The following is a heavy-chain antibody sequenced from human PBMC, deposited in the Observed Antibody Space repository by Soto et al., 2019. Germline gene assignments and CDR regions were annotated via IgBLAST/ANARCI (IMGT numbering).Heavy chain of an antibody. J-gene: IGHJ6*02. CDR2: INPNSGDT. D-gene: IGHD1-26*01. V-gene: IGHV1-2*02. CDR3: AKGGAIVAAGTRVYLYNAMDV. CDR1: GYTFTGYY. Sequence: ASVNFSCKASGYTFTGYYVHWVRQAPGQGLEWMGWINPNSGDTYLAQRFQGRVTMNRDTSIGTAYMELRGLTSDDTAEYYCAKGGAIVAAGTRVYLYNAMDVWGQGTTVTVSS.